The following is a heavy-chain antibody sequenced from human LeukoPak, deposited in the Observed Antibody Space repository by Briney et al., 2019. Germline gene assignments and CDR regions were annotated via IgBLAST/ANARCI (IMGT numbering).Heavy chain of an antibody. CDR3: ARGTPSQSHIVVVTAIPGGYYFDY. J-gene: IGHJ4*02. Sequence: SETLSLTCAVYGGSFSGYYWSWLRHPPGKGLEWIGEINHSGSTNYTPSLESRVTISVDTSKNQFSLKLSSVTAADTAVYYCARGTPSQSHIVVVTAIPGGYYFDYWGQGTLVTVSS. CDR1: GGSFSGYY. V-gene: IGHV4-34*01. CDR2: INHSGST. D-gene: IGHD2-21*02.